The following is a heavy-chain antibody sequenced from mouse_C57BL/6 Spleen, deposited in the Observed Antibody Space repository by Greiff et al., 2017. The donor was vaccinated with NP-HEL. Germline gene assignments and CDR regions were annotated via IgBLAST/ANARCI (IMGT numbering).Heavy chain of an antibody. CDR2: IRLKSDNYAT. D-gene: IGHD2-3*01. V-gene: IGHV6-3*01. Sequence: EVKVEESGGGLVQPGGSMKLSCVASGFTFSNYWMNWVRQSPEKGLEWVAQIRLKSDNYATHYAESVKGRFTISRDDSKSSVYLQMNNLRAEDTGIYYCTGGRWLLPFAYWGQGTLVTVSA. CDR3: TGGRWLLPFAY. CDR1: GFTFSNYW. J-gene: IGHJ3*01.